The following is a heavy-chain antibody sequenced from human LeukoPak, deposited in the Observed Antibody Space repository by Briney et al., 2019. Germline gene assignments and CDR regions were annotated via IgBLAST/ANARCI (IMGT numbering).Heavy chain of an antibody. J-gene: IGHJ3*02. D-gene: IGHD1-20*01. CDR1: GYTFTSYG. CDR2: ISAYNGNT. CDR3: ARDGLPMGDITGTFDI. V-gene: IGHV1-18*01. Sequence: ASVKVSCKASGYTFTSYGISWVRQAPGQGLEWMGWISAYNGNTNYAQKLQGRVTMTTDTSTSTAYMELRRLRSDDTDVYYCARDGLPMGDITGTFDIWGGGTMVTVSS.